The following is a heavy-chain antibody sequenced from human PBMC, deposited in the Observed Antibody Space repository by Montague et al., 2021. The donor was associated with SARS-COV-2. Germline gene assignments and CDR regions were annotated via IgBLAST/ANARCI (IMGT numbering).Heavy chain of an antibody. J-gene: IGHJ4*02. V-gene: IGHV4-61*01. Sequence: SETLSLTCTVSGGSVISDTYLWSRIRPPPAKRLLRTPNIYDSDTPNHNPSFRTPVLLSSDRSKNQFSLKLTSVTPADTAVYYCARAANILSGFYNHPFEYCGQGSL. CDR3: ARAANILSGFYNHPFEY. CDR1: GGSVISDTYL. D-gene: IGHD3-9*01. CDR2: IYDSDTP.